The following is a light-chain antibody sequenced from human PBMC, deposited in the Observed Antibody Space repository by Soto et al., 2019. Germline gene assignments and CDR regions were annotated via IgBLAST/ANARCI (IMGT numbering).Light chain of an antibody. J-gene: IGKJ3*01. CDR2: DVS. V-gene: IGKV1-5*01. CDR1: QSISSY. Sequence: DIQMTQSPSSLSASVGDRVTITCRASQSISSYLNWYQQKPGKAPKLLIFDVSTLESGVPSRFSGSGSGTEFTLTISSLQPDDFATYYCQHYNTYSTFTFGPGTKVDIK. CDR3: QHYNTYSTFT.